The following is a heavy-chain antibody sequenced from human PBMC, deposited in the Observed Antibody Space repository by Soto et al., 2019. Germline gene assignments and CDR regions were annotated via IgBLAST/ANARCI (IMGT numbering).Heavy chain of an antibody. CDR3: ARAPLYGGQAY. CDR2: IYSGGST. D-gene: IGHD4-17*01. Sequence: EVQLVESGGGLVQPGGSLRLSCAASGFTVNSDYMTWVRQAPGKGLEWVSVIYSGGSTYYTDSVKGRFTISRDNSKNTRYLQMNSLRAEDTAVYYCARAPLYGGQAYWGQGTLVTVSS. CDR1: GFTVNSDY. J-gene: IGHJ4*02. V-gene: IGHV3-66*01.